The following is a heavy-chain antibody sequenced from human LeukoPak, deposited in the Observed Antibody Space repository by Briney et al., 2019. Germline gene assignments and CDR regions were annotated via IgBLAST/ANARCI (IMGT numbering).Heavy chain of an antibody. CDR3: ARLEFAGTHYFDY. CDR2: ISVYNGNT. Sequence: ASVKVSCTASGYTFTSYGISWVRQAPGQRLEWMGWISVYNGNTNYARKLQGRVTMTTDTSTSTAYMDLRSLGSDDTAVYYCARLEFAGTHYFDYWGQGTLVTVSS. D-gene: IGHD1-1*01. CDR1: GYTFTSYG. J-gene: IGHJ4*02. V-gene: IGHV1-18*01.